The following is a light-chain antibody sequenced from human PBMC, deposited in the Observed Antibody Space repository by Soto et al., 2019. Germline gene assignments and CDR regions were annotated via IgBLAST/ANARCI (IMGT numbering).Light chain of an antibody. V-gene: IGLV4-60*02. CDR1: SGHSSYI. CDR2: LEGSGSY. Sequence: QAVLTQSSSASASLGSSVSLTCTLSSGHSSYIIAWHQQQPGKAPRYLMKLEGSGSYNKGSGVPDRFSGSSSGADRYLTFSNLQFEDEADYYCETWDSNTYVFGTGTKLTVL. J-gene: IGLJ1*01. CDR3: ETWDSNTYV.